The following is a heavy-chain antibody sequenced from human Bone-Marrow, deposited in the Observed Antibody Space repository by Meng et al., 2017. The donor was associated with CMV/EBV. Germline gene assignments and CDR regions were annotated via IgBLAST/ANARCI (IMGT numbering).Heavy chain of an antibody. CDR1: GYTFDKYW. Sequence: KVSCKAFGYTFDKYWIGWVRQMPGKGLEWMGIIYPGDSDTRYSPSFQGQVTISADKSISTAYLQWSSLKASDTAMYYCARLLGHSSWYFMAVWGQGHTVHVYS. CDR2: IYPGDSDT. CDR3: ARLLGHSSWYFMAV. D-gene: IGHD6-13*01. V-gene: IGHV5-51*01. J-gene: IGHJ6*02.